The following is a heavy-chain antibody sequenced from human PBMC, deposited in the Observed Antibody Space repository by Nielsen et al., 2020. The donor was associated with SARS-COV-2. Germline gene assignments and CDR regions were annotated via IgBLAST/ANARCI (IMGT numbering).Heavy chain of an antibody. D-gene: IGHD3-22*01. J-gene: IGHJ4*02. CDR2: IYYSGST. CDR1: GGSVSSSSYY. Sequence: SETLSLTCTVSGGSVSSSSYYWGWIRQPPGKGLEWIGSIYYSGSTYYNPSLKSRVTISVDTSKNQFSLKLSSVTAADTAVYYCATMSGYYYAPVDYWGQGTLVTVSS. CDR3: ATMSGYYYAPVDY. V-gene: IGHV4-39*01.